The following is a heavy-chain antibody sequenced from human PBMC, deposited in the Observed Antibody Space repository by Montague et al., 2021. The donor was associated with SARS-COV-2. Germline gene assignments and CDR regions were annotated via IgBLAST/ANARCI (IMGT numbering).Heavy chain of an antibody. CDR2: IYFSGNT. V-gene: IGHV4-59*01. Sequence: SETLSLTCTVSGVSIINYYWSWIRQSPGKGLEWIGYIYFSGNTNYNPSLKSRVSISVDTSSNQVSLRLTSVTAADTAVYFCARDSSALCRAWTVPSGGVQWLFDLWGRGSPVTVSS. J-gene: IGHJ2*01. CDR1: GVSIINYY. CDR3: ARDSSALCRAWTVPSGGVQWLFDL. D-gene: IGHD6-19*01.